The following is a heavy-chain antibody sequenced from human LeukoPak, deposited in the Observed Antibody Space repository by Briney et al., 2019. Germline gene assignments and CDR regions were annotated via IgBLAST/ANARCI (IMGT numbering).Heavy chain of an antibody. CDR1: GFTFSSYS. Sequence: GGSLRLSCAASGFTFSSYSMNWVRQAPGKGLEWVSSISSSSSYIYYADSVKGRFTISRDNAKNSLYLQMNSLRAEDTAVYYYASRIAAAGKGVDIWGQGTMVTVSS. CDR2: ISSSSSYI. J-gene: IGHJ3*02. V-gene: IGHV3-21*01. CDR3: ASRIAAAGKGVDI. D-gene: IGHD6-13*01.